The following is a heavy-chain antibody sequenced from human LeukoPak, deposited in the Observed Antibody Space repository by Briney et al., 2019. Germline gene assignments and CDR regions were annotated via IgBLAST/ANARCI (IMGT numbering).Heavy chain of an antibody. CDR3: AREGGYSSGWYYFDY. CDR1: GFTFSSYS. CDR2: ISSSSSTI. V-gene: IGHV3-48*01. Sequence: GGSLRLSCAASGFTFSSYSMNWVRQAPGKGLEWVSYISSSSSTIYYADSVEGRFTISRDNAKNSLYLQMNSLRAEDTAVYYCAREGGYSSGWYYFDYWGQGTLVTVSS. J-gene: IGHJ4*02. D-gene: IGHD6-19*01.